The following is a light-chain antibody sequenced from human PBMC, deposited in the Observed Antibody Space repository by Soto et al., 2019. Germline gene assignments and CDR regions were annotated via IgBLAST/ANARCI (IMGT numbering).Light chain of an antibody. CDR1: QTIDRY. CDR2: AAS. J-gene: IGKJ1*01. V-gene: IGKV1-39*01. CDR3: QQTYIAPRV. Sequence: DIQLTQSPSSLPASVGDRVTITCRASQTIDRYIHWYQEKPGKVPKLLIYAASSLASGVPSRFSGSGSGTDFTLTISSLQPEDFATYYCQQTYIAPRVFGQGTKVEIK.